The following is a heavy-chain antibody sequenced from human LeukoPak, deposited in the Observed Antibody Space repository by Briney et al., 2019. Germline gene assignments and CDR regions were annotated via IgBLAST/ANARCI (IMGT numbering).Heavy chain of an antibody. CDR3: AKGFHYFPPLGYCSSTSCQAFDI. J-gene: IGHJ3*02. Sequence: PGGSLRLSCAASGFTFSSYAMSWVRQAPGKGLEWVSAIGGSGGSTYYADSVKGRFTISRDNSKNTLYLQMNSLRAEDTAVYYCAKGFHYFPPLGYCSSTSCQAFDIWGQGTMVTVSS. CDR2: IGGSGGST. CDR1: GFTFSSYA. D-gene: IGHD2-2*01. V-gene: IGHV3-23*01.